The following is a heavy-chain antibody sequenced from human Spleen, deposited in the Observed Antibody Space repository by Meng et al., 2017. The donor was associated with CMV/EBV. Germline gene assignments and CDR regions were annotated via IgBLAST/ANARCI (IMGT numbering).Heavy chain of an antibody. CDR2: ISYDGSNK. CDR1: GFTFSRYW. Sequence: GESLKISCAASGFTFSRYWMNWVRQAPGKGLEWVALISYDGSNKYYADFVKGRFTISRDNSKNTLYLQMNSLRADDTAVYYCARDRGRNLDYWGQGNLVTVSS. J-gene: IGHJ4*02. D-gene: IGHD1-14*01. V-gene: IGHV3-30*03. CDR3: ARDRGRNLDY.